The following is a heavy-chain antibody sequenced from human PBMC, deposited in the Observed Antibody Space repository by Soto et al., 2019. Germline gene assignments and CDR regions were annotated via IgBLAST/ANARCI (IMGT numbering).Heavy chain of an antibody. V-gene: IGHV1-3*01. CDR3: ARDRSRYYDSTGLSGMDV. Sequence: GASVKVSCKASGYTFTSYAMHWVRQAPGQRLEWMGWINAGNGNTKYLQKFQGRVTITRDTSASTAYMELSSLRSEDTAVYYCARDRSRYYDSTGLSGMDVWGQGTTVTVSS. CDR1: GYTFTSYA. J-gene: IGHJ6*02. D-gene: IGHD3-22*01. CDR2: INAGNGNT.